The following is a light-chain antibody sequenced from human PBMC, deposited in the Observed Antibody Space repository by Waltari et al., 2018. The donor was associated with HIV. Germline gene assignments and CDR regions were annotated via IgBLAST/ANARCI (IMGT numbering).Light chain of an antibody. CDR2: TAS. CDR3: QQSYSTPLFT. Sequence: IQMTQSPETLSASVGDRVTITCRASQSISSYLNWYQQKPGKAPKLLIYTASSLQSGVPSRFSGSGSGTDFTLTISSLQPEDFAIYYCQQSYSTPLFTFGPGTKVDIK. J-gene: IGKJ3*01. CDR1: QSISSY. V-gene: IGKV1-39*01.